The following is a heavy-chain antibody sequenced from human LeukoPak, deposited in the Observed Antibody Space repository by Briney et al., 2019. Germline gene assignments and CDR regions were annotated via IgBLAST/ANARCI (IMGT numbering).Heavy chain of an antibody. Sequence: NSSETLSLTCAVYGGSFSGYYWSWIRQPPGKGLEWIGEINHSGSTNYNPSLKSRVTISVDTSKNQFSLKLSSVTAADTAVYYCARAGIVSWFDPWGQGTLVTVSS. J-gene: IGHJ5*02. CDR2: INHSGST. CDR3: ARAGIVSWFDP. CDR1: GGSFSGYY. V-gene: IGHV4-34*01. D-gene: IGHD1-26*01.